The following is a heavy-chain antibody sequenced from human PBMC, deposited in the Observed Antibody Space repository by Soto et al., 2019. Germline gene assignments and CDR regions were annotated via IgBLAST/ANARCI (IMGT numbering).Heavy chain of an antibody. V-gene: IGHV4-31*03. CDR2: IYYSGST. Sequence: SETLSLTCTVSGGSISSSSYYWGWIRQPPGKGLEWIGYIYYSGSTYYNPSLKSRVTISVDTSKNQFSLKLSSVTAADTAVYYCARGPPTYCSGGSCYSWFDPWGQGTLVTVSS. D-gene: IGHD2-15*01. CDR3: ARGPPTYCSGGSCYSWFDP. J-gene: IGHJ5*02. CDR1: GGSISSSSYY.